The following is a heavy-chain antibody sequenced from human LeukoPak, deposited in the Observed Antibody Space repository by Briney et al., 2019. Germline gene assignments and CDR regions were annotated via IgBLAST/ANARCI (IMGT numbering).Heavy chain of an antibody. J-gene: IGHJ3*02. D-gene: IGHD2-21*02. CDR1: GFSFSDYW. V-gene: IGHV3-7*01. CDR2: INQDGSQN. Sequence: PGGSLRLSCAASGFSFSDYWMSWVRQAPGRGLEWVGNINQDGSQNSSVDSVKGRFIISRDNAKNSLYLQMNSLGAEDTALYYCAREVTASSFDILGQGTMVTVSS. CDR3: AREVTASSFDI.